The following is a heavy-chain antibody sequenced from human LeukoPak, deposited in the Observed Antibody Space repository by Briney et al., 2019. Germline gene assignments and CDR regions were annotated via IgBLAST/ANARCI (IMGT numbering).Heavy chain of an antibody. CDR3: ARGLYYDYVWGSYRYYYGMDV. CDR1: GGSISNGDHY. J-gene: IGHJ6*02. CDR2: IYYSGST. V-gene: IGHV4-31*03. Sequence: SETLSLTCTVSGGSISNGDHYWSWIRQHPGKGLEWIGHIYYSGSTYYNPSLKSRVTISVDTSKNQFSLKLSSVTAADTAVYYCARGLYYDYVWGSYRYYYGMDVWGQGTTVTVSS. D-gene: IGHD3-16*02.